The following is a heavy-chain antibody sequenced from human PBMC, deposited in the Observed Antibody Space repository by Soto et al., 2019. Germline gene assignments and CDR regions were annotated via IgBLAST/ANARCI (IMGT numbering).Heavy chain of an antibody. CDR2: TNHSRIT. CDR3: VRGQYSYNSRYFDY. Sequence: SETLSLTCTLSGGSFSGYLWTCNPQPPGKGLEWLPETNHSRITNYNPSVAWRVSMSVDTSKKQFSRSVYSVTAADTAVHYCVRGQYSYNSRYFDYWGQGAL. CDR1: GGSFSGYL. D-gene: IGHD1-1*01. J-gene: IGHJ4*02. V-gene: IGHV4-34*01.